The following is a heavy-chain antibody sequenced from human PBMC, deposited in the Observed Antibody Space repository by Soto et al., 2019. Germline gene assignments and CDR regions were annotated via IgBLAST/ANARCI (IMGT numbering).Heavy chain of an antibody. CDR1: GGSISSYY. Sequence: SETLSLTCTVSGGSISSYYWSWIRQPPGKGLEWIGYIYYSGSTNYNPSLKSRVTISVDTSKNQFSLKLSSVTAADTAVYYCTAATEDFDYWGQGTLVTVSS. J-gene: IGHJ4*02. CDR3: TAATEDFDY. CDR2: IYYSGST. D-gene: IGHD2-15*01. V-gene: IGHV4-59*08.